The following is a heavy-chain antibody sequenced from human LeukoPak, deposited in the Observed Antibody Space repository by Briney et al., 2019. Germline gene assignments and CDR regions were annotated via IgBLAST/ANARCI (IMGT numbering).Heavy chain of an antibody. CDR1: GGSFSGYY. D-gene: IGHD6-13*01. CDR3: ARARGQQLVDGRGDY. Sequence: SETLSLTCAVYGGSFSGYYWSWIRQPPGKELEWIGEINHSGSTNYNPSLKSRVTISVDTSKNQFSLKLSSVTAADTAVYYCARARGQQLVDGRGDYWGQGTLVTVSS. J-gene: IGHJ4*02. CDR2: INHSGST. V-gene: IGHV4-34*01.